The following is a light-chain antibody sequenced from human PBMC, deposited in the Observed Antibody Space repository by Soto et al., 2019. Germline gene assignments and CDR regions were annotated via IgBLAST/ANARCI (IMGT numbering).Light chain of an antibody. CDR2: EHN. CDR3: QSYDSDTVV. V-gene: IGLV6-57*04. Sequence: NFMLTQPHSVSESPEKTVTISCTRSSGSIASNYVQWYQQRPGSAPTIVIYEHNQRPSGVPDRFSGSTDGSSNSASLTISGLQTEDEADYYCQSYDSDTVVFGGGTKLTVL. CDR1: SGSIASNY. J-gene: IGLJ2*01.